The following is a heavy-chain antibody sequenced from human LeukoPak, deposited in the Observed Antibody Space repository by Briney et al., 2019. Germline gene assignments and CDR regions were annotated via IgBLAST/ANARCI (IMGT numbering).Heavy chain of an antibody. Sequence: GGSLRLSCAASELTVRIFAMSCVRQAPGKGLEWVSTISDDGDVTYYVDSVKGRFIVSRDNSMHTLYLQMNSLRADDTAVYFCAREIGPFDYWGQGTLVTVSS. CDR2: ISDDGDVT. CDR3: AREIGPFDY. J-gene: IGHJ4*02. CDR1: ELTVRIFA. V-gene: IGHV3-23*01. D-gene: IGHD2/OR15-2a*01.